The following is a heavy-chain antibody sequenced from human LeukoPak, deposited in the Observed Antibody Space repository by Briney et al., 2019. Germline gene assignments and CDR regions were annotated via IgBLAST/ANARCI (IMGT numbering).Heavy chain of an antibody. CDR3: ARELPDIVAPDAFDI. J-gene: IGHJ3*02. CDR1: GGTFSSYA. V-gene: IGHV1-69*05. D-gene: IGHD5-12*01. CDR2: IIPIFGTA. Sequence: SVKVSCKASGGTFSSYAISWVRQAPGQGLEWMGGIIPIFGTANYAQKLQGRVTITTDESTSTAYMELSSLRCEDTAVYYCARELPDIVAPDAFDIWGQGTMVTVSS.